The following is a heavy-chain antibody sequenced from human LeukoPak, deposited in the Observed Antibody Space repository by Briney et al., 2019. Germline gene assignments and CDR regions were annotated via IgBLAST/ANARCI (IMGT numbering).Heavy chain of an antibody. V-gene: IGHV3-21*01. CDR1: GFTVKTYG. CDR2: INPSSSHI. J-gene: IGHJ3*02. D-gene: IGHD3-16*01. Sequence: GGSLRLSCAASGFTVKTYGLNWVRQAPGGGLEWVSSINPSSSHIYYADSMKGRFTVSRDNVKNALYLQVDSLRVEDTAVYYCARGGGDYDGFDIWGQGTMVTVSS. CDR3: ARGGGDYDGFDI.